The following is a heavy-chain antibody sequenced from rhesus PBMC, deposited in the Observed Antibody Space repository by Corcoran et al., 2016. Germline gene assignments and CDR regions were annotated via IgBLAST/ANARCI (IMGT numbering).Heavy chain of an antibody. J-gene: IGHJ5-1*01. Sequence: QLQLQESGPGLVKPSETLSLTCGVSGGSISSNYWNWIRQPPGKGLEWLGRISVSGGGTDYSPTLTSRVTISTDTSKNQFSLKLSSVTAADTAVYYCARDGAYSWNSRFDVWGPGVLVTVSS. V-gene: IGHV4-173*01. CDR3: ARDGAYSWNSRFDV. CDR2: ISVSGGGT. D-gene: IGHD1-20*01. CDR1: GGSISSNY.